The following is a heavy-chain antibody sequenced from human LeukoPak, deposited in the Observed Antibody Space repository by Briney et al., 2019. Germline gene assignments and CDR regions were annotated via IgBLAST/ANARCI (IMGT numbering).Heavy chain of an antibody. J-gene: IGHJ4*02. D-gene: IGHD1-26*01. CDR1: GFTFSSYH. Sequence: GGSLRLSCAASGFTFSSYHMNWVRQAPGKGLEWVSSISSSSSYIYYADSVKGRFTISRDNAKNSLYLQMNSLRAEDTAIYDCARDRSGVGATGFFDYWGQGTLVTVSS. CDR3: ARDRSGVGATGFFDY. V-gene: IGHV3-21*01. CDR2: ISSSSSYI.